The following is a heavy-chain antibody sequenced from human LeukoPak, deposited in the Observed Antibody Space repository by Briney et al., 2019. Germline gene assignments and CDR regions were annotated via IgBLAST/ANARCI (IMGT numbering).Heavy chain of an antibody. CDR3: ARGRRSSVGLRELVAVDY. CDR2: INAGNGNT. Sequence: GASVKVSCKASGYTFTSYAMHWVRQAPGQRLEWMGWINAGNGNTKYSQKFQGRVTITRDTSASTAYMELSSLRSEDTAVYYCARGRRSSVGLRELVAVDYWGQGTLVTVSS. D-gene: IGHD6-19*01. CDR1: GYTFTSYA. J-gene: IGHJ4*02. V-gene: IGHV1-3*01.